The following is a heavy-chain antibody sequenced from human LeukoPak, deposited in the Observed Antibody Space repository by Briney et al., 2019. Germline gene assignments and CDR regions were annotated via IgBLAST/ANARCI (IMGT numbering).Heavy chain of an antibody. D-gene: IGHD2/OR15-2a*01. Sequence: PGGSLRLSCLASGFSFNSYTMNWVREAPGKGLEWVSTISPVSSYTWYAESVKGRFTISRDNPKNSLYLQMDSLRAEDTAVYYCVRDVSRRIGMDVWGQGTTVTVSS. CDR2: ISPVSSYT. CDR1: GFSFNSYT. J-gene: IGHJ6*02. CDR3: VRDVSRRIGMDV. V-gene: IGHV3-21*01.